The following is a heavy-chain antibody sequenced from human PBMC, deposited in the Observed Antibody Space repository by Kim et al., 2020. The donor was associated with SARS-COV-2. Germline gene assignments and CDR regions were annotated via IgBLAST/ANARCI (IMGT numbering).Heavy chain of an antibody. Sequence: AASVKRRLTNTRDNSQNKLYLAMNSLRAEDTAVYYCAKGRNWNYGDYFDDWGQGTLVTVSS. J-gene: IGHJ4*02. CDR3: AKGRNWNYGDYFDD. D-gene: IGHD1-7*01. V-gene: IGHV3-23*01.